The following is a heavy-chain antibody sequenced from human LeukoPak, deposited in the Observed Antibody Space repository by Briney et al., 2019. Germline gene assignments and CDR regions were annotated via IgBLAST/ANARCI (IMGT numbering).Heavy chain of an antibody. CDR2: INPTTGGT. D-gene: IGHD4-17*01. CDR1: GYTFTGYY. J-gene: IGHJ4*02. Sequence: GASVTVSCKASGYTFTGYYMHWVRQAPGQGLEWMGWINPTTGGTTYAQNFQGRVTMTRDTSISTAYMELSRLKSDDTAVYYCARGPKVTTDYWGQGTLVTLST. V-gene: IGHV1-2*02. CDR3: ARGPKVTTDY.